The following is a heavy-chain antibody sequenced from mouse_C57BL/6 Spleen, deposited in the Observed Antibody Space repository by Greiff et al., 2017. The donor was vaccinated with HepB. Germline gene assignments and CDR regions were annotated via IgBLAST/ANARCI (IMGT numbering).Heavy chain of an antibody. V-gene: IGHV5-4*01. CDR3: ARDWDYGSSRTGYFDV. J-gene: IGHJ1*03. CDR2: ISDGGSYT. Sequence: EVQVVESGGGLVKPGGSLKLSCAASGFTFSSYAMSWVRQTPEKRLEWVATISDGGSYTYYPDNVKGRFTISRDNAKNNLYLQMSHLKSEDTAMYYCARDWDYGSSRTGYFDVWGTGTTVTVSS. CDR1: GFTFSSYA. D-gene: IGHD1-1*01.